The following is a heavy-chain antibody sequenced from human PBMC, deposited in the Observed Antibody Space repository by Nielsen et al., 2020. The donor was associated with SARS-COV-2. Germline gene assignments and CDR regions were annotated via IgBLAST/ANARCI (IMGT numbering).Heavy chain of an antibody. V-gene: IGHV4-61*03. J-gene: IGHJ4*02. CDR1: GGSISTGSHY. CDR3: ARGGYNIYDFDY. CDR2: MFYIGTA. Sequence: SETLSLTCIVSGGSISTGSHYWSWIRQPPGKRLEWIGYMFYIGTANYNPSFQSRVNISVDTSKNHFSLQLSSVTAADTAIYYCARGGYNIYDFDYWGRGTLVTVSS. D-gene: IGHD5-24*01.